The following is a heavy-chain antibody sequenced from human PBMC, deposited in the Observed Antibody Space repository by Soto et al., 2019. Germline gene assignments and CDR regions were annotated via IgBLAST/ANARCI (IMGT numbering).Heavy chain of an antibody. V-gene: IGHV1-8*01. Sequence: QVQLVQSGAEVKKPGASVKVSCSASGYTFISNDINWVRQAPGQGLEWMGWMNPNTGNTGYAQKFQGRVTMTRSTSINPAYMEVRSLRSGDPAGYYFSGDLDFGGDCYSDAFDIWGQGTLVTVSS. J-gene: IGHJ3*02. CDR3: SGDLDFGGDCYSDAFDI. CDR2: MNPNTGNT. D-gene: IGHD2-21*01. CDR1: GYTFISND.